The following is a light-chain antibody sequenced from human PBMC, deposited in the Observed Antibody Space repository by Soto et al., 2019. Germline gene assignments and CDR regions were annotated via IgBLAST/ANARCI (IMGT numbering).Light chain of an antibody. Sequence: EILFTQSPATLSLSPGERATLSCRASQSVSSYLAWYQQKPGQAPRLLIYDASNRATGIPARFSGSGSGTDFTLTISSLEPEDFAVYSCQQRSNWPRLTFGGGTKV. CDR1: QSVSSY. CDR3: QQRSNWPRLT. V-gene: IGKV3-11*01. CDR2: DAS. J-gene: IGKJ4*01.